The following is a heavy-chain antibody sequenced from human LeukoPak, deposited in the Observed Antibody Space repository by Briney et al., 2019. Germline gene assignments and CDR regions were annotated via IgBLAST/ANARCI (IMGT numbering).Heavy chain of an antibody. CDR2: INPNSGGT. CDR1: GYTFTGYY. D-gene: IGHD4-23*01. Sequence: ASVKVSCKASGYTFTGYYMHWVRQAPGQGLEWMGRINPNSGGTNYAQKFQGGVTMTRDTSISTAYMELSRLRSDDTAVYYCARGSGWKRSWFDPWGQGTLVTVSS. J-gene: IGHJ5*02. CDR3: ARGSGWKRSWFDP. V-gene: IGHV1-2*06.